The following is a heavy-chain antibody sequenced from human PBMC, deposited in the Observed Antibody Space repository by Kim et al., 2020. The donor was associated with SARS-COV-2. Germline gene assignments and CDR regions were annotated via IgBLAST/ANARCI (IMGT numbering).Heavy chain of an antibody. V-gene: IGHV1-8*01. D-gene: IGHD2-2*02. CDR2: MNPNSGNT. CDR3: ARGDRYCSSSSCYNY. Sequence: VSVKVSCKASGYTFTSYDINWVRQASGQGPEWMGWMNPNSGNTGYAQKFQGRVTMTRDTSISTAYMELNSLRSEDRAVYYCARGDRYCSSSSCYNYWGQGTLVTVSS. J-gene: IGHJ4*02. CDR1: GYTFTSYD.